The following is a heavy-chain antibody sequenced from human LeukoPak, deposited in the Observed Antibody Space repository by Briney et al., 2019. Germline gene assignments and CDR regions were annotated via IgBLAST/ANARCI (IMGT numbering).Heavy chain of an antibody. D-gene: IGHD2-8*02. CDR1: GGSISSYY. CDR3: ATTIDCTGQTCYPYYFDF. Sequence: PSETLSLTCTVSGGSISSYYWSWIRQPPGKGLEWIGYVSYSGSTNYNPSLKGRVTMSIDTSKNQFSLRLNSVTAAETAVYYCATTIDCTGQTCYPYYFDFWGQGALATVSS. J-gene: IGHJ4*02. V-gene: IGHV4-59*01. CDR2: VSYSGST.